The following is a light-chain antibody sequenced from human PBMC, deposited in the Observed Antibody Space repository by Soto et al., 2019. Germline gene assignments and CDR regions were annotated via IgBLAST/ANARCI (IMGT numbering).Light chain of an antibody. CDR1: SSDVGGYNS. Sequence: QSALTQPPSASGSPGQSVTISCTGTSSDVGGYNSVSWYQQYPGKAPKLMIYEVSKRPSGVPDRFSGSKSGNTASLTVSGLQAEDEDDYYCSSYAGNSNLGVFGGGTKVTVL. CDR3: SSYAGNSNLGV. CDR2: EVS. J-gene: IGLJ2*01. V-gene: IGLV2-8*01.